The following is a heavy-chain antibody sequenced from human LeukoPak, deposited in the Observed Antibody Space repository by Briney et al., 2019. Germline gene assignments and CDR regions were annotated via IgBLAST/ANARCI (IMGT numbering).Heavy chain of an antibody. CDR2: IHYSGST. CDR3: ARSLYGDYVDWFDP. D-gene: IGHD4-17*01. J-gene: IGHJ5*02. Sequence: SETLSLTCTVSGGSINSYYWGWIRQPPGKGLQWIGCIHYSGSTNYNPSLKSRVTISVDTSKNQFSLKLSSVTAADTAVYYCARSLYGDYVDWFDPWGQGTLVTVSS. V-gene: IGHV4-59*08. CDR1: GGSINSYY.